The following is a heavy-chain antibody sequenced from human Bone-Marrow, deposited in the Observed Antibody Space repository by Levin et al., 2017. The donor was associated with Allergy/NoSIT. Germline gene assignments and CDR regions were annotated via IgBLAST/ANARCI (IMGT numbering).Heavy chain of an antibody. CDR1: GFTFSSYA. V-gene: IGHV3-30-3*01. CDR3: ARDSGRSSWYKSYYYYGMDV. D-gene: IGHD6-13*01. Sequence: PGGSLRLSCAASGFTFSSYAMHWVRQAPGKGLEWVAVISYDGSNKYYADSVKGRFTISRDNSKNTLYLQMNSLRAEDTAVYYCARDSGRSSWYKSYYYYGMDVWGQGTTVTVSS. J-gene: IGHJ6*02. CDR2: ISYDGSNK.